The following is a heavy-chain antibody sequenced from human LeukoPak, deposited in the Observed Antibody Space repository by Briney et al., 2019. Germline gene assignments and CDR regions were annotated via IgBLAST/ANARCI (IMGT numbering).Heavy chain of an antibody. CDR3: GRSGDFWSGSGVAY. V-gene: IGHV3-74*01. Sequence: GGSLRLSCGASGFTFSNYWMYWVRQAPGKGLVWVSQIKSDGNITNYADSVKGRFTISRDNAKNTLFLQMNSLRAEDTAVYYCGRSGDFWSGSGVAYWGQGTLVTVSS. J-gene: IGHJ4*02. D-gene: IGHD3-3*01. CDR2: IKSDGNIT. CDR1: GFTFSNYW.